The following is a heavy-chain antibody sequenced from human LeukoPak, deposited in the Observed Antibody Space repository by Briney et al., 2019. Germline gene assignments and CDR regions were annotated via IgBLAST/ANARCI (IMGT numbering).Heavy chain of an antibody. J-gene: IGHJ6*02. CDR3: ARVGCCSSTSCPIDYYGMDV. CDR1: GYTFTGYY. Sequence: ASVKVSCKASGYTFTGYYMHWVRQAPGQGLEWMGWINPNSGGTNYAQKFQGRVTMTRDTSISTAYMELSRLRSDDTAVYYCARVGCCSSTSCPIDYYGMDVWGQGTTVTVSS. D-gene: IGHD2-2*01. CDR2: INPNSGGT. V-gene: IGHV1-2*02.